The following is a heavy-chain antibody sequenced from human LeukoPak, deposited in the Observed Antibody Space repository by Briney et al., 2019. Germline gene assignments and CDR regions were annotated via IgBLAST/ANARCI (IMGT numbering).Heavy chain of an antibody. V-gene: IGHV4-39*01. D-gene: IGHD1-26*01. Sequence: SETLSLTCTVSGGSISSSSYYWGWIRQPPGKGLEWIGSIYYSGSTYYNPSLKSRVTISVDTSKNQFSLKLSSVTAADTAVYYCARSWGGVGGSYYHEYFQHWGQGTLVTVSS. CDR3: ARSWGGVGGSYYHEYFQH. CDR2: IYYSGST. CDR1: GGSISSSSYY. J-gene: IGHJ1*01.